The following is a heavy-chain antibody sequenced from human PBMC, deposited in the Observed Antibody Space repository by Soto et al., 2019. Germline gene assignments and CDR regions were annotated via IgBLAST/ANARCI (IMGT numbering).Heavy chain of an antibody. D-gene: IGHD2-15*01. Sequence: QVQLVQSGAEVKKPGSSVKVSCKASGGTFSSYAISWVRQAPGQGLEWMGGIIPIFGTANYAQKFQGRVTITADESTSTAYMELSSLRSEDTAVYYGARVMYCSGGRWPGHDYYGMDVWGQGTPVTVSS. CDR1: GGTFSSYA. V-gene: IGHV1-69*01. CDR3: ARVMYCSGGRWPGHDYYGMDV. CDR2: IIPIFGTA. J-gene: IGHJ6*02.